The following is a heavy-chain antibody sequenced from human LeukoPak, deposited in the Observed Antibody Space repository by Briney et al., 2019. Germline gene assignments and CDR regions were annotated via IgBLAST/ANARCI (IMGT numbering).Heavy chain of an antibody. J-gene: IGHJ4*02. CDR2: ISYSGST. Sequence: NPSETLSLTCTVSGGSISSDYWSWIRQPPGKGLEWIGYISYSGSTNYNASLKSRVSISVDTSKNQFSLKLSSVTAADTAVYYCARGYSYETHWDWGQGTLVTVSS. CDR1: GGSISSDY. CDR3: ARGYSYETHWD. D-gene: IGHD5-18*01. V-gene: IGHV4-59*01.